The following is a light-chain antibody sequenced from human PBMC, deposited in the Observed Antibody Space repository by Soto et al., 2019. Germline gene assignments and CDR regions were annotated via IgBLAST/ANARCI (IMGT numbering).Light chain of an antibody. CDR2: AAS. CDR3: QQSYSTPRT. Sequence: DIQMTQSPSSLSASVGDRVTITCRASQSISSYLNWYQQKPGKAPKLLIYAASSLQSGVPSRFSGSGSVTEFTRNISSLQPDDFPTYYCQQSYSTPRTFGQGNQVAIK. J-gene: IGKJ1*01. V-gene: IGKV1-39*01. CDR1: QSISSY.